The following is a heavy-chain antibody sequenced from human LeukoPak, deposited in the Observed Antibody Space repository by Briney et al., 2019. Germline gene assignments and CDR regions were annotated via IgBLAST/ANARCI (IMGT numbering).Heavy chain of an antibody. CDR1: GFTFSSYG. CDR3: SNAVAGIYYFDY. CDR2: ISYDGSNK. V-gene: IGHV3-30*18. D-gene: IGHD6-19*01. J-gene: IGHJ4*02. Sequence: GGSLRLSCAASGFTFSSYGMHWVRQAPGKGLEWVAVISYDGSNKYYADSVKGRFTISRDNSKNTLYLQMNSLRAEDTAVYYCSNAVAGIYYFDYWGQGTLVTVSS.